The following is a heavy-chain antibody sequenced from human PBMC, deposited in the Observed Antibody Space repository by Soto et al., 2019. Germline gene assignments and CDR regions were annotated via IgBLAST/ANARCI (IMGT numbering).Heavy chain of an antibody. CDR3: VGTGTTDDY. Sequence: QVQLQESGPGLVKPSQTLSLTCTVSGASVSSGDYYWSCIRQPPGKGLEWIGNIYSSGGSYYNPSLEGRLTISIDTSKNQFSLKLNSVTVADTAIYYCVGTGTTDDYWGRGTLVTVSS. CDR1: GASVSSGDYY. D-gene: IGHD1-1*01. J-gene: IGHJ4*02. CDR2: IYSSGGS. V-gene: IGHV4-30-4*01.